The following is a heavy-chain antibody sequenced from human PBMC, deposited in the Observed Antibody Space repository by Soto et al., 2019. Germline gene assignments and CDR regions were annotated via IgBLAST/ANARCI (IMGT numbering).Heavy chain of an antibody. V-gene: IGHV3-30*18. D-gene: IGHD3-3*02. J-gene: IGHJ4*01. CDR1: GFTFSSFG. CDR3: AKGRFDVVTISPFDH. CDR2: ISYDGTEE. Sequence: GGSLRLSCAASGFTFSSFGMHWVRQAPGKGLEWVAVISYDGTEEKYADSVKGRATVSRDNSKNTVYLQMNRLRGDDSAIYYCAKGRFDVVTISPFDHWGQGTLVTVSS.